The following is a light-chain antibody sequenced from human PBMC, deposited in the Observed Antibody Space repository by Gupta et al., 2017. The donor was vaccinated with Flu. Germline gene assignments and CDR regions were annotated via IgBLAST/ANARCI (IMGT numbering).Light chain of an antibody. J-gene: IGKJ1*01. Sequence: DVVMTQSPLSLPVTLGQPASISCRSSQSLVYSDGNTYLHWFQQRPGQSPRRLLYQVSHRESGVPDRFSGSGSCTDFTLKISRGEAEDVVVYYCRQGARWPWAFGEGTKVEIK. V-gene: IGKV2-30*01. CDR1: QSLVYSDGNTY. CDR3: RQGARWPWA. CDR2: QVS.